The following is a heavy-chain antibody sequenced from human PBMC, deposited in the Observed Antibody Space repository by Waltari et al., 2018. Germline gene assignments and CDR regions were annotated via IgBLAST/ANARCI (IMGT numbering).Heavy chain of an antibody. J-gene: IGHJ6*02. CDR2: IYTSGST. Sequence: QVQLQESGPGLVKPSETLSLTCTVSGGSISSYYWSWIRQPAGKGLEWIGRIYTSGSTNYNPSLKSRVTMSVDTSKNQFSLKLSSVTAADTAVYYCARELRSDLGYYGSGNAYYGMDVWGQGTTVTVSS. CDR3: ARELRSDLGYYGSGNAYYGMDV. V-gene: IGHV4-4*07. CDR1: GGSISSYY. D-gene: IGHD3-10*01.